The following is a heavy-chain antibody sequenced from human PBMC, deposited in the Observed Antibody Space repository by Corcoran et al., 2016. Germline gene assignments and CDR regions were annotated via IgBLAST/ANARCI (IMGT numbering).Heavy chain of an antibody. CDR3: ARDSGGFDGMDV. CDR1: GGSIRSGYY. Sequence: QLQLQQSGPGLVTPSETLSLTCTVSGGSIRSGYYWDWIRQPPGKGLEWIGSIYYSGGTYYNPSLTSRVTISVDTTKNQFSLKLSSVTAADTVVYYCARDSGGFDGMDVWGQGTTVTVSS. V-gene: IGHV4-39*07. CDR2: IYYSGGT. D-gene: IGHD2-15*01. J-gene: IGHJ6*02.